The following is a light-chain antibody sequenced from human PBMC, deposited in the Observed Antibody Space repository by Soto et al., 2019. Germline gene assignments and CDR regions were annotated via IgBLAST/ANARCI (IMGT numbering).Light chain of an antibody. V-gene: IGLV2-14*01. Sequence: SALTQPASVSGSPGQSITISCTGTSSDVGGYNYVSWYQQHPGKAPKLMIYDVSNRPSGVSNRFSGSKSGNTASLTISGLQAEDVADYYCSSDKSSSTIVVFGGGTKLTVL. CDR1: SSDVGGYNY. J-gene: IGLJ2*01. CDR2: DVS. CDR3: SSDKSSSTIVV.